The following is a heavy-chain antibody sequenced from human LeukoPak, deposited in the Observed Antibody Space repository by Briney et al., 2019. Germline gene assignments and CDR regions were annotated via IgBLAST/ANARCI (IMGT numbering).Heavy chain of an antibody. J-gene: IGHJ4*02. D-gene: IGHD3-16*01. V-gene: IGHV3-48*03. CDR3: ARDPAVSYDYVWGSFAGY. CDR1: GFTFSSYE. CDR2: IRSSGTTK. Sequence: GGSLRLSCAASGFTFSSYEMNWVRQAPGKGLEWFSYIRSSGTTKYYADSVKGRFTISRDNAKNSLYLQMNSLRAEDTAVYYCARDPAVSYDYVWGSFAGYWGQGILVTVSS.